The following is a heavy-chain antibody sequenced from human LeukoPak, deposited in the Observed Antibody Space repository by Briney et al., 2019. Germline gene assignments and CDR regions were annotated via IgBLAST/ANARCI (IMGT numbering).Heavy chain of an antibody. V-gene: IGHV3-53*01. CDR1: GSTVSSNY. CDR3: ARDHHYYGRFDY. J-gene: IGHJ4*02. CDR2: IYSGGST. D-gene: IGHD3-10*01. Sequence: GGSLRLSCAASGSTVSSNYMSWVRQAPGKGLEWVSVIYSGGSTYYADSVKGRFTISRDNSKNTLYLQMNSLRAEDTAVYYCARDHHYYGRFDYWGQGTLVTVSS.